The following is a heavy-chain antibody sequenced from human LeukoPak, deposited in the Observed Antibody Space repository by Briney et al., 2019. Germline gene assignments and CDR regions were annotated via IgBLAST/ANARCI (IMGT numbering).Heavy chain of an antibody. CDR2: INPRGGST. D-gene: IGHD6-13*01. Sequence: EASVKGSCEASGYTFTRYYMHWVRQAPGQGLEWMGIINPRGGSTSYAQKFQGRVTMTRDTSTSTVYMELSSLRSEDTAVYYCARVMQQLDYFDYWGQGTLVTVSS. J-gene: IGHJ4*02. CDR1: GYTFTRYY. V-gene: IGHV1-46*01. CDR3: ARVMQQLDYFDY.